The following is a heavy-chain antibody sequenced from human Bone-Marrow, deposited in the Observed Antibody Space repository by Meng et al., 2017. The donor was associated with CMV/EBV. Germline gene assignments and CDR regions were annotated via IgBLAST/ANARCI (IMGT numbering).Heavy chain of an antibody. Sequence: SPFTSYYMHWVRQAPGQGLEWMGIINPSGGSTSYAQKFQGRVTMTRDTSTSTVYMELSSLRSEDTAVYYCARDRRDYYDSSGDILGYWGQGTLVTVSS. V-gene: IGHV1-46*01. CDR1: SPFTSYY. CDR3: ARDRRDYYDSSGDILGY. CDR2: INPSGGST. J-gene: IGHJ4*02. D-gene: IGHD3-22*01.